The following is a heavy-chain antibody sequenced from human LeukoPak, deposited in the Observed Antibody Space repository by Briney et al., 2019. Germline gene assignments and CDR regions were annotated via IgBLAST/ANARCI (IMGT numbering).Heavy chain of an antibody. V-gene: IGHV4-34*01. CDR1: GVPFSGYY. J-gene: IGHJ5*01. CDR3: ASYRYGYRGMDS. D-gene: IGHD5-12*01. CDR2: VNYSGSI. Sequence: PSDTLSLTCRVYGVPFSGYYWSWLRQPPGKGLEWIGEVNYSGSINYKPSLKSRVIISVDTSKNQFSLKLKSVTAADTAVYYCASYRYGYRGMDSWGQGTQVTVSS.